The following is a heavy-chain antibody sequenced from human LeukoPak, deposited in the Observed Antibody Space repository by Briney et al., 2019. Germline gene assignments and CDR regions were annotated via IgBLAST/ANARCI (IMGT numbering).Heavy chain of an antibody. Sequence: SETLSLTCAVYGGSFSGYYWSWIRQPPGKGLEWIGEINHSGGTNYNPSLKSRVTISVDTSKNQFSLKLSSVTAADTAVYYCARGRNYYDSSGYPYYDYWGQGTLVTVSS. CDR3: ARGRNYYDSSGYPYYDY. CDR1: GGSFSGYY. D-gene: IGHD3-22*01. V-gene: IGHV4-34*01. CDR2: INHSGGT. J-gene: IGHJ4*02.